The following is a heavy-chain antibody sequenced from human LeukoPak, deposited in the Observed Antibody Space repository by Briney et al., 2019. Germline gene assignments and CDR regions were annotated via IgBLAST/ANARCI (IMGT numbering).Heavy chain of an antibody. J-gene: IGHJ4*02. CDR1: GFTFSNAW. CDR3: TTDNRTLLYYYGSGSSYYFDY. V-gene: IGHV3-15*01. CDR2: IKSKTDGGTT. Sequence: PGGSLRLSCAASGFTFSNAWMSWVRQAPGKGLEWVGRIKSKTDGGTTDYAAPVKGRFTISRDDSKNTLYLRMDSLKTEDTAVYYCTTDNRTLLYYYGSGSSYYFDYWGQGTLVTVSS. D-gene: IGHD3-10*01.